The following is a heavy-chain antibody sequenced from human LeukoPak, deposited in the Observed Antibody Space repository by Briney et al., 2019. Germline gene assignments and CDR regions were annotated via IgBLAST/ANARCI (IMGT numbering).Heavy chain of an antibody. CDR1: GFTFSSYS. Sequence: GGSLRLSCAASGFTFSSYSMNWVRQAPGKGLEWVSSISSSSSYIYYADSVKGRFTISRDNAKNSLYLQMNSLRAEDTAVYYCAKGPRVLTGYCPDYWGQGTLVTVSS. CDR3: AKGPRVLTGYCPDY. V-gene: IGHV3-21*01. CDR2: ISSSSSYI. D-gene: IGHD3-9*01. J-gene: IGHJ4*02.